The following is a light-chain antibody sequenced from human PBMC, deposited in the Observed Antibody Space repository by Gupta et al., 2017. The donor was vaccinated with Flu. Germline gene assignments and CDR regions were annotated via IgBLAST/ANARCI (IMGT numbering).Light chain of an antibody. V-gene: IGLV2-11*03. Sequence: SVTISCTGTFSDVGAYNYVYWYQQHPGRAHKLIISDVTKRPSGVPERFSGSKSANTASLTISGLQPVDEADYYCCSYATTYSWVFGGGTKLTVL. CDR2: DVT. CDR3: CSYATTYSWV. CDR1: FSDVGAYNY. J-gene: IGLJ3*02.